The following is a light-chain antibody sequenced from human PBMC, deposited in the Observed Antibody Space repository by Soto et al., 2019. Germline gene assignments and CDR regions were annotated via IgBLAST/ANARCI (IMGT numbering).Light chain of an antibody. CDR2: EIN. V-gene: IGLV2-8*01. J-gene: IGLJ1*01. CDR1: SSDVGAYDY. Sequence: QSALTPPPSASGSPGQSVTISCTGTSSDVGAYDYVSWYQQHPGKAPKLMIYEINKRPSGVPDRFSGSKSGNAASLTVSGLQAEDEADYYCSSFAGSTNFPYVCGTGTKVTVL. CDR3: SSFAGSTNFPYV.